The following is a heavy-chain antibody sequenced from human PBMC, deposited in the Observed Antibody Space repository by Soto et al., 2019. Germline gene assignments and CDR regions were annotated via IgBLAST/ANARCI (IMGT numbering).Heavy chain of an antibody. V-gene: IGHV4-4*07. D-gene: IGHD5-18*01. CDR3: AREGSYGAYNFAHGIQLWSFDF. CDR1: GGSINTFY. Sequence: LSLTCTVSGGSINTFYWSWVRQPAGKGLEWIGRIFSSGSTSFNPSLESRVAMSVDTSKNHFSLNLSSVTAADMAVYYCAREGSYGAYNFAHGIQLWSFDFWGQGALVTVSS. CDR2: IFSSGST. J-gene: IGHJ4*02.